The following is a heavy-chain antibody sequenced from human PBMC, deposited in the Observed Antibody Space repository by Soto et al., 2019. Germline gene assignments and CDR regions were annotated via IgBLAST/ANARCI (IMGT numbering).Heavy chain of an antibody. D-gene: IGHD6-19*01. CDR1: GGSISSYY. CDR2: IYYSGST. CDR3: ARVGWAIAVAGSGWFDP. J-gene: IGHJ5*02. V-gene: IGHV4-59*01. Sequence: ASETLSLTCTVSGGSISSYYWSWIRQPPGKGLEWIGYIYYSGSTNYNPSLKSRVTISVDTSKNQFSLKLSSVTAADTAVYYCARVGWAIAVAGSGWFDPWGQGTLVTVSS.